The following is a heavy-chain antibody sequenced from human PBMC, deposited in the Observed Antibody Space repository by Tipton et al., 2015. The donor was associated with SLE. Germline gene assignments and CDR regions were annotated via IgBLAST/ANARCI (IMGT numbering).Heavy chain of an antibody. D-gene: IGHD6-13*01. CDR2: IYYSGST. CDR1: GGSISSSSYY. Sequence: TLSLTCTVSGGSISSSSYYWGWIRQPPGKGLEWIGSIYYSGSTYYNPSLKSRVTISVDTSKNQLSLKLSSVTAADTAVYYCARRPAAGTSLADYWGQGTLVTVSS. CDR3: ARRPAAGTSLADY. V-gene: IGHV4-39*07. J-gene: IGHJ4*02.